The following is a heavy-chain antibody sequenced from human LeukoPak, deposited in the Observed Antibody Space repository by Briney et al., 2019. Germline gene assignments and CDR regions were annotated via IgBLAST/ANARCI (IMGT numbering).Heavy chain of an antibody. CDR2: IWYDGSNK. CDR1: GFSLSRNG. CDR3: SKDLTSDFGGRFDP. J-gene: IGHJ5*02. D-gene: IGHD4-23*01. Sequence: GGSLRLSCATSGFSLSRNGMHWVRQAPGKGLEWVAVIWYDGSNKYYADSVKGRFTISRDNSKSTLYLQMNSLRPEDTAVYYCSKDLTSDFGGRFDPWGQGTLVTVSS. V-gene: IGHV3-30*02.